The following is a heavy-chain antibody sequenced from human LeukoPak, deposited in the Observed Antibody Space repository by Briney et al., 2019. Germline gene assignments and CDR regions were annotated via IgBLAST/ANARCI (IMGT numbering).Heavy chain of an antibody. D-gene: IGHD4-23*01. CDR2: IYYSGST. V-gene: IGHV4-39*01. Sequence: SETLSLTCTVSGGSISSSSYYWGWIRQPPGKGLEWIGSIYYSGSTYYNPSLKSRVTISVDTSKNRFSLKLSSVTAADTAVYYCANQRWYHFDYWGQGTLVTVSS. CDR3: ANQRWYHFDY. CDR1: GGSISSSSYY. J-gene: IGHJ4*02.